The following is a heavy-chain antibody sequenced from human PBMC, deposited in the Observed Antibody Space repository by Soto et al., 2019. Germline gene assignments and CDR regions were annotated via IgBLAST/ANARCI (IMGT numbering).Heavy chain of an antibody. V-gene: IGHV3-66*01. CDR1: GFTVSSYY. D-gene: IGHD3-3*01. CDR2: SYSAGSA. Sequence: PGGSLTLSCAASGFTVSSYYMSWVRQAPGKGLEWVSVSYSAGSADFADSVKGRFTISRDNSKNMLYLQMNSLRVEDTAVYYCAREVRVRGFAFDIWGQGTMVTVSS. CDR3: AREVRVRGFAFDI. J-gene: IGHJ3*02.